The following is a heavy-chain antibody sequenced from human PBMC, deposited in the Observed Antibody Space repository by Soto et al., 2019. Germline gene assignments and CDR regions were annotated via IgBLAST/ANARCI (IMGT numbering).Heavy chain of an antibody. V-gene: IGHV1-18*01. CDR2: ISPYNGNT. CDR1: GYTFLNYG. D-gene: IGHD3-3*01. J-gene: IGHJ6*02. Sequence: QVQLVQSGPEVRKPGASVKVSCKASGYTFLNYGISWVRQAPGQGLEWMGWISPYNGNTNYGEKLQGRVTMTTDTSANTAYMELRSLRSDDTAVYYCAREGELGFGDYHQYGMDVWGQGTTVTVSS. CDR3: AREGELGFGDYHQYGMDV.